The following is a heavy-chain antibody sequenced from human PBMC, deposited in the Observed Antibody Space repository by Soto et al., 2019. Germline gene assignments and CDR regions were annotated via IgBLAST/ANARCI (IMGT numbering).Heavy chain of an antibody. CDR3: TTGGEGGMDV. V-gene: IGHV3-15*07. CDR2: IKSKTDGGTT. J-gene: IGHJ6*02. Sequence: SVSKAWMNWVRQAPGKGLEWVGRIKSKTDGGTTDYAAPVKGRFTISRDDSKNTLYLQMNSLKTEDTAVYYCTTGGEGGMDVWGQGTTVTVSS. CDR1: SVSKAW. D-gene: IGHD4-17*01.